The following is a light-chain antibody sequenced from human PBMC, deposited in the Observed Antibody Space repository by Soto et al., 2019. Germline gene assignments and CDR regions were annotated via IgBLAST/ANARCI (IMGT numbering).Light chain of an antibody. J-gene: IGLJ1*01. Sequence: QSVLTQPRSVSGSPGQSVTISCTGTSGDVGGYNFVSWYQHHPGKAPKLIIYDVYKRPSGVPDRFSASKSGNTASLTISGLQAEDEGDYYCCSYAGTYSYVFGPGTKVTVL. CDR3: CSYAGTYSYV. V-gene: IGLV2-11*01. CDR1: SGDVGGYNF. CDR2: DVY.